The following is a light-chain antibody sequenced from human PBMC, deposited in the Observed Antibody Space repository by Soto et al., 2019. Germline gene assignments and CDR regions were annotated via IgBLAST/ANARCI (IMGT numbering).Light chain of an antibody. Sequence: DIQMTQSPSTPSGSVGDRVTITXXXSQTISSWLAWYQQKPGKAPKLLIYKASTLKSGVPSRFSGSGSGTEFTLTISSLQPDDFATYYCQHYNSYSEAFGQGTKVDIK. CDR3: QHYNSYSEA. CDR2: KAS. J-gene: IGKJ1*01. CDR1: QTISSW. V-gene: IGKV1-5*03.